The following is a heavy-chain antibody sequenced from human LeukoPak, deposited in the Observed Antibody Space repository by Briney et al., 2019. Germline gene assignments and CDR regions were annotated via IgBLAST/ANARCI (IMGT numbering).Heavy chain of an antibody. CDR1: GFTFSSYE. CDR3: ARDITGLRPEYFQH. CDR2: ISSSGSTI. Sequence: GGSLRLSCAASGFTFSSYEMNWVRQAPGKGLEWVSYISSSGSTIYYADSVKGRFTISRDNAKNSLYLQMNSLRAEDTAVYYCARDITGLRPEYFQHWGQGTLVTVSS. V-gene: IGHV3-48*03. J-gene: IGHJ1*01. D-gene: IGHD3-3*01.